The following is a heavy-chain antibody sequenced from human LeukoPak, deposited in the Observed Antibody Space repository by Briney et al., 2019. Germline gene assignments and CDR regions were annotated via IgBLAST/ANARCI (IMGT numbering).Heavy chain of an antibody. CDR2: ISYDGSNK. CDR3: AKTNWNDVFHFDY. CDR1: GFTFSSYA. V-gene: IGHV3-30-3*02. D-gene: IGHD1-20*01. Sequence: GGSLRLSCAASGFTFSSYAMHWVRQAPGKGLEGVAVISYDGSNKYYADSVKGRFTISRDNSKNTLYLQMNSLRAEDTAVYYCAKTNWNDVFHFDYWGQGTLVTVSS. J-gene: IGHJ4*02.